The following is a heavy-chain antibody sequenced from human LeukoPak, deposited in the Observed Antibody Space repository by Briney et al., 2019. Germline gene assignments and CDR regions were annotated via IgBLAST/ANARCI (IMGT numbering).Heavy chain of an antibody. CDR1: GFIFSDYY. Sequence: GGSLRLSCAASGFIFSDYYMGWIRQAPGKGLEWVSYISSSGPTIYYADSVKGRFTISRDNSKNTLYLQMNSLRAEDTAVYYCAKMLGGSDAGFDPWGQGTLVTVSS. V-gene: IGHV3-11*01. D-gene: IGHD1-26*01. CDR3: AKMLGGSDAGFDP. J-gene: IGHJ5*02. CDR2: ISSSGPTI.